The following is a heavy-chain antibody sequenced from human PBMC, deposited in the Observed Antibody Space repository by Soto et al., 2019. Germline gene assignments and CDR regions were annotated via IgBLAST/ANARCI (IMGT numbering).Heavy chain of an antibody. Sequence: QVQLVQSGAEVKKPGASVKVSCKASGYIFTAYSMHWVRQAPGQGLEWMGVVNPSGGSTNYAQKFQGRITMTRDTSTSTVYMDLSSLTSEDTAVYYCAREENCSDGICYSEYFQHWGQGTLVTVSS. CDR2: VNPSGGST. CDR3: AREENCSDGICYSEYFQH. CDR1: GYIFTAYS. D-gene: IGHD2-15*01. J-gene: IGHJ1*01. V-gene: IGHV1-46*01.